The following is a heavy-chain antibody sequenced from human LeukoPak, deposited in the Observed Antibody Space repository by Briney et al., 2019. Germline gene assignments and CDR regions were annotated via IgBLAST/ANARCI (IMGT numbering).Heavy chain of an antibody. CDR3: ARDRFAPGSKTAGVLARLFDY. Sequence: PGRSLRLSCAASGFTFSSYGMHWVRQAPGKGLEWVAVISYDGSNKYYADSVKGRFTISRDNSKNTLYLQMNSLRAEDTAVYYCARDRFAPGSKTAGVLARLFDYWGQGTLVTVSS. V-gene: IGHV3-30*03. D-gene: IGHD4/OR15-4a*01. CDR2: ISYDGSNK. J-gene: IGHJ4*02. CDR1: GFTFSSYG.